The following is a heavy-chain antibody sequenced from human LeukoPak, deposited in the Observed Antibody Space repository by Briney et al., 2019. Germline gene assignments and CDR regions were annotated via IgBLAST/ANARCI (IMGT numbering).Heavy chain of an antibody. J-gene: IGHJ1*01. Sequence: SETLSLTCAVSGYSISSSNWWGWIRQPPGKGLEWIGYIYYSGSTYYNPSLKSRVTMSVDTSKNQFSLKLSSVTAVDTAVYYCARIISSSPVGPFQHWGQGTLVTVSS. V-gene: IGHV4-28*01. CDR2: IYYSGST. CDR3: ARIISSSPVGPFQH. D-gene: IGHD6-13*01. CDR1: GYSISSSNW.